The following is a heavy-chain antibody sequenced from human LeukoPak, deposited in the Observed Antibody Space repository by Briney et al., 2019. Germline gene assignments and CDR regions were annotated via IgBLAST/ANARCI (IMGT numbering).Heavy chain of an antibody. V-gene: IGHV3-15*01. J-gene: IGHJ4*02. CDR3: TTRGVEYYDFWSGYRTLDY. CDR1: GFTFSNAW. D-gene: IGHD3-3*01. Sequence: GGSLRLSCAASGFTFSNAWMSWVRQAPGKGLEWVGRIKSKTDGGTTDYAAPVKGRFTISRGDSKNTLYLQMNSLKIEDTAVYYCTTRGVEYYDFWSGYRTLDYWGQGTLVTVSS. CDR2: IKSKTDGGTT.